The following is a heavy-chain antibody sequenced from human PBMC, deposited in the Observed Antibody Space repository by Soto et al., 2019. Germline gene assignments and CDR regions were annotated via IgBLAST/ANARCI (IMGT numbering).Heavy chain of an antibody. V-gene: IGHV1-2*02. D-gene: IGHD3-22*01. CDR1: GYTFTGYY. CDR2: INPNSGGT. J-gene: IGHJ4*02. CDR3: ARDRRRYYYDSSGYLDY. Sequence: ASVKVSCKASGYTFTGYYMHWVRQAPGQGLEWMGWINPNSGGTNYAQKLQGRVTMTRDTSISTAYMELSRLRSDDTAVYYCARDRRRYYYDSSGYLDYWGQGTLVTVSS.